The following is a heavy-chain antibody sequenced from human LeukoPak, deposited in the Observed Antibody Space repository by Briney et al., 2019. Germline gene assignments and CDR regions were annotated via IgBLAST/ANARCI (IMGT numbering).Heavy chain of an antibody. J-gene: IGHJ3*01. CDR1: GFTFSSYS. D-gene: IGHD7-27*01. CDR3: AREDDDWGPNTFDV. Sequence: GGSLRLSCAASGFTFSSYSMNWVRQAPGKGLEWVSYINSGSSYMYYPDSVKGRFTISRDNAKNSLHLQMDSLRDEDTAVYYCAREDDDWGPNTFDVWGQGTVVTVSS. CDR2: INSGSSYM. V-gene: IGHV3-48*02.